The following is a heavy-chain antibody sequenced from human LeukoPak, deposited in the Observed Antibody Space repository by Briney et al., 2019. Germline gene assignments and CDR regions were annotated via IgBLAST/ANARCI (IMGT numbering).Heavy chain of an antibody. D-gene: IGHD4-17*01. CDR3: TTEAYDYGDYDYYYYMDV. V-gene: IGHV3-15*01. CDR1: GFTFSSAW. Sequence: GGSLRLSCAASGFTFSSAWMSWVRQAPGKGLEWVGRIKSKTDGGTTDYAAPVKGRFTISRDDSKNTLYLQMNSLKTEDTAVYYCTTEAYDYGDYDYYYYMDVWGKGTTVTVSS. CDR2: IKSKTDGGTT. J-gene: IGHJ6*03.